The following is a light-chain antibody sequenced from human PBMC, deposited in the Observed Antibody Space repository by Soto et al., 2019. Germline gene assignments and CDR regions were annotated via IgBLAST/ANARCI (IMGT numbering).Light chain of an antibody. V-gene: IGLV2-14*01. CDR3: SSYTSSSTPIYV. CDR1: NSYVGGYNY. Sequence: QSGLNQPASVSGSPGQSITISCTGTNSYVGGYNYVSWYQQHPGKAPKLMIYDVSNRPSGVSNRFSGSKSGNTASLTISGLQAEDEADYYCSSYTSSSTPIYVFGTGTKVTVL. J-gene: IGLJ1*01. CDR2: DVS.